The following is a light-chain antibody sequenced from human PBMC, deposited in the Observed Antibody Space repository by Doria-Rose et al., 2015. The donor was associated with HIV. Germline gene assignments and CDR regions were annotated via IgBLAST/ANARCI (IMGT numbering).Light chain of an antibody. CDR3: HQYNTYPYT. V-gene: IGKV1-5*01. Sequence: RVTITCRATQSLSNWLAWYQRKPGKAPKLLIYAASTLQSGVPSRFSGSRSGAEYSLIISSLQPDDFATYYCHQYNTYPYTFGQGTRLEI. CDR2: AAS. CDR1: QSLSNW. J-gene: IGKJ2*01.